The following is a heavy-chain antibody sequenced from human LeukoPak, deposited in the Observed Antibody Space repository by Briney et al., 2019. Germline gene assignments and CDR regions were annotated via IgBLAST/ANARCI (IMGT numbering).Heavy chain of an antibody. Sequence: GGSLRLSCAASGFTFSSYSMNWVRHAPGKGLEWVSYISSSSSTIYYADYVKGRFTISRDNDKSSLYLQMNGLRAEYTAVYYCGRDLIAVAGIGDDFWGKGTLVTVSS. CDR3: GRDLIAVAGIGDDF. D-gene: IGHD6-19*01. CDR1: GFTFSSYS. V-gene: IGHV3-48*01. CDR2: ISSSSSTI. J-gene: IGHJ4*02.